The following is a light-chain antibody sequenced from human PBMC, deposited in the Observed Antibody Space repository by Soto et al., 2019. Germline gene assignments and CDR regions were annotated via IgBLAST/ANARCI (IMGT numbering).Light chain of an antibody. V-gene: IGKV1-33*01. CDR3: QKDDNPPLT. CDR1: QDISNY. CDR2: DAS. Sequence: DIQMAQSPSSLSASVGDRVTITCQASQDISNYLNWYQQKPGKAPKLLIYDASNLETGVPSRFSGSGSGTDFTFTISSLQPEDIAKDYCQKDDNPPLTYGPRPKADIK. J-gene: IGKJ3*01.